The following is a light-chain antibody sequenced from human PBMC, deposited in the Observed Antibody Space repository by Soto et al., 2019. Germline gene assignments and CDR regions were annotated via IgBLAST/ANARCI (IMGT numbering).Light chain of an antibody. J-gene: IGKJ4*01. CDR3: QHCDSSRLT. CDR1: QSVGSGY. CDR2: STS. V-gene: IGKV3-20*01. Sequence: EIVLTQSPGTLSLSPGERATLSCRASQSVGSGYLAWYQQKRGQPPRLLIYSTSSRATGIPDRFSGSASGTYFTLTISRLEPEDFAVYFCQHCDSSRLTFGGGTKVEIK.